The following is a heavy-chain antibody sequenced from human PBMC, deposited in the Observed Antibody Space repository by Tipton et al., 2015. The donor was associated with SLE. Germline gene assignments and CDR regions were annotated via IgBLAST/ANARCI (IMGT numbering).Heavy chain of an antibody. J-gene: IGHJ3*02. CDR3: VAQEGGRDDAFDI. V-gene: IGHV4-39*07. CDR2: FFFGGST. D-gene: IGHD3-16*01. CDR1: GGSVTSDSHY. Sequence: TLSLTCTVSGGSVTSDSHYWGWVRQPPGEGLEWIGHFFFGGSTYYNPSLESRVTISVDSSKNQFSLKKNSVTAADTAVYYCVAQEGGRDDAFDIWGQGTMVNVSS.